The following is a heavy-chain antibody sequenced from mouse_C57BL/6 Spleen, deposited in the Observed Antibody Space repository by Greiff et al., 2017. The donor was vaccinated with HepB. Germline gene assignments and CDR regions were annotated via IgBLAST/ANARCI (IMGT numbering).Heavy chain of an antibody. CDR1: GFSLTSYG. D-gene: IGHD2-4*01. Sequence: QVQLKQSGPGLVQPSQSLSITCTVSGFSLTSYGVHWVRQSPGKGLEWLGVIWSGGSTDYNAAFISRLSISKDNSKSQVFFKMNSLQADDTAIYYCARKNYDYDMAWFAYWGQGTLVTVSA. V-gene: IGHV2-2*01. J-gene: IGHJ3*01. CDR2: IWSGGST. CDR3: ARKNYDYDMAWFAY.